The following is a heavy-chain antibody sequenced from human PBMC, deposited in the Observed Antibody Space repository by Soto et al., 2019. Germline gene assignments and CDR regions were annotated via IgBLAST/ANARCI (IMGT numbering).Heavy chain of an antibody. J-gene: IGHJ4*02. CDR2: ISYDGSNK. D-gene: IGHD3-3*01. CDR1: GFTFSSYA. CDR3: AREFITIFRVALDY. V-gene: IGHV3-30-3*01. Sequence: SLKISCAASGFTFSSYAMHWVRQAPGKGLEWVAVISYDGSNKYYADSVKGRFTISRDNSKNTLYLQMNSLRAEDTAVYYCAREFITIFRVALDYWGQGTLVTVSS.